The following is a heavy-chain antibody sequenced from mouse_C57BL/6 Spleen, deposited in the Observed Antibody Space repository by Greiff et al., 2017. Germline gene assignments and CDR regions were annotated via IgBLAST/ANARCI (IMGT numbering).Heavy chain of an antibody. Sequence: VQLQQSGAELVRPGASVKLSCTASGFNIKDDYMHWVKQRPEQGLEWIGWIDPENGDTEYASKFQGKATITADTSSNTAYLQLSSLTAEDTAVYYCTTRYQGDYWGQGTTLTVSS. CDR1: GFNIKDDY. V-gene: IGHV14-4*01. J-gene: IGHJ2*01. D-gene: IGHD2-14*01. CDR2: IDPENGDT. CDR3: TTRYQGDY.